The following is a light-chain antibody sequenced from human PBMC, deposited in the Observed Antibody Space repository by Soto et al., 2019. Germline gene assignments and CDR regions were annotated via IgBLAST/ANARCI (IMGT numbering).Light chain of an antibody. V-gene: IGKV3-20*01. CDR2: GAS. CDR1: QSVSSSY. J-gene: IGKJ1*01. CDR3: QQYGSSPPWT. Sequence: EIVLTQSPGTLSLSPGVRATLSCRASQSVSSSYLAWYQQKPGQAPRLLIYGASSMATGIPDRFSGSGSGTDFTLTISRLEPEDFAVYYCQQYGSSPPWTFGQGTKVEIK.